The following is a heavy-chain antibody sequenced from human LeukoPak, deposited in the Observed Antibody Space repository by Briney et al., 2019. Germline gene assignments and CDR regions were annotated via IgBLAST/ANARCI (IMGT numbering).Heavy chain of an antibody. CDR2: ISSSGSTI. CDR3: ARGGGYYPFDY. Sequence: GGSLRLSCAASGFTFSSYEMNWVRQAPGKGLEWVSYISSSGSTIYYADSVKGRFTISRDNAKNSLYLQMNSLRAEDTAVYYCARGGGYYPFDYWGQGTLVTVSS. V-gene: IGHV3-48*03. D-gene: IGHD3-22*01. J-gene: IGHJ4*02. CDR1: GFTFSSYE.